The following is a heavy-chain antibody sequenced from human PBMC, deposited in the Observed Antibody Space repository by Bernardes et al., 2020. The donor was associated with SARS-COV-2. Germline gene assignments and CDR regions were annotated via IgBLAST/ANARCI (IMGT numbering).Heavy chain of an antibody. D-gene: IGHD6-13*01. CDR2: IFWDDDE. V-gene: IGHV2-5*02. Sequence: SGPTLVKPTQTLTLTCTFSGFSVNTAGVGVGWVRQPPGKALEWLALIFWDDDERYNPSLRSRLTITKDTSKNQVVLTLSNMDPVDTATYYCVRRGQASGIGSGGIVWLEYFFDSWGPGTLVTVSS. CDR1: GFSVNTAGVG. J-gene: IGHJ4*02. CDR3: VRRGQASGIGSGGIVWLEYFFDS.